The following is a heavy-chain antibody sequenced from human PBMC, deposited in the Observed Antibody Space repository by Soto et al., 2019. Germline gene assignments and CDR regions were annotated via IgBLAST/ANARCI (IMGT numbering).Heavy chain of an antibody. D-gene: IGHD1-1*01. CDR3: ARVPGQEPRYYYGMDV. J-gene: IGHJ6*02. Sequence: RFQGRVTITADDSTSTAYMELINLTSEDTAVYYCARVPGQEPRYYYGMDVWGQGTTVTVSS. V-gene: IGHV1-69*01.